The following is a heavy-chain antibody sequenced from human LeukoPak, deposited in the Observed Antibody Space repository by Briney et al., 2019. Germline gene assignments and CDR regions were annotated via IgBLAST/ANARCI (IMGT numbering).Heavy chain of an antibody. CDR1: GFTFSNAW. CDR3: TTASPDDFWSAVPRH. J-gene: IGHJ1*01. Sequence: GGSLRLSCAASGFTFSNAWMSWVRQAPGKGLEWVGRIKSKTDGGTTDYAAPVKGRFTISRDDSKNTLYLQMNSLKTEDTAVYYCTTASPDDFWSAVPRHWGQGTLVTVSS. CDR2: IKSKTDGGTT. V-gene: IGHV3-15*01. D-gene: IGHD3-3*01.